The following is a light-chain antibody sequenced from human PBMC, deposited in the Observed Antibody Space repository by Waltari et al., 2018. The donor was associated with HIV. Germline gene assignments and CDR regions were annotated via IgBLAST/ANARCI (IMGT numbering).Light chain of an antibody. J-gene: IGLJ2*01. CDR2: DIN. V-gene: IGLV1-40*01. Sequence: QSVLKQPPSVSGAPGQRVTIPCTGSNSHIGAGYAVHWYQHLPGAAPKLLIHDINNRPSGVPDRFSGSKSGTSASLAITGLQVEDEGDYFCQSYDSSLNVIFGGGTKLTVL. CDR3: QSYDSSLNVI. CDR1: NSHIGAGYA.